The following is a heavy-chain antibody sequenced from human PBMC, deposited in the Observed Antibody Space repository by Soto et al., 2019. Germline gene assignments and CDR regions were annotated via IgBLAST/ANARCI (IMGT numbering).Heavy chain of an antibody. CDR3: ARDFSPFWSGYCDF. J-gene: IGHJ4*02. CDR1: GYTFTNYA. CDR2: SDAGNANT. V-gene: IGHV1-3*05. D-gene: IGHD3-3*01. Sequence: QVHLVQSGAEEKKPGASVKVSCKASGYTFTNYAIYWVRQAPGQSLEWMGWSDAGNANTKYSQRCQGRVTITRDTSASTAYMELSSLSSDDTAVYYCARDFSPFWSGYCDFWGQGTLVSVSS.